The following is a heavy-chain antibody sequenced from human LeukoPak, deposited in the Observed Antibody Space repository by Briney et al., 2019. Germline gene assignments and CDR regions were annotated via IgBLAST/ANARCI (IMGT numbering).Heavy chain of an antibody. CDR2: IYHSGST. CDR1: GGSFSGYY. D-gene: IGHD5-12*01. J-gene: IGHJ4*02. CDR3: ARARRGYVRLDY. V-gene: IGHV4-34*01. Sequence: WETLSLTCEVSGGSFSGYYWTWIRQSPGKGLEWIGEIYHSGSTNYNPSLMRRVTMSVDTSKNQFSLSLTAVTDADTALYYCARARRGYVRLDYWGQGTLVTVSS.